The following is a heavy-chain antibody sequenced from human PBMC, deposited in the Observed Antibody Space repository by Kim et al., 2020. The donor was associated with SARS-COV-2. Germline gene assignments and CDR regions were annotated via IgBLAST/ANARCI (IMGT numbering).Heavy chain of an antibody. J-gene: IGHJ3*01. Sequence: SETLSLTCTVSGDSIRNYYWSWIRQSPGKGLEWIGDIYYSGSTNYNPSLGSRVAISVDRSMKQFSLKLSSVTAADTAVYFCARYWGYTSHYYGEAFDVWGQGTMVTVSS. D-gene: IGHD3-3*01. CDR1: GDSIRNYY. V-gene: IGHV4-59*13. CDR3: ARYWGYTSHYYGEAFDV. CDR2: IYYSGST.